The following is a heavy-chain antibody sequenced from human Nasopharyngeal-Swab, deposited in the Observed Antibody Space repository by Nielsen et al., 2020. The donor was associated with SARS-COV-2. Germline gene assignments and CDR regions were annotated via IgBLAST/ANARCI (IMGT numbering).Heavy chain of an antibody. CDR1: GFSFSTYA. CDR2: ISGSGGDT. CDR3: AKDGSSSPTY. Sequence: GESLKISCAASGFSFSTYAMSWVRHAPGKGLQWVTAISGSGGDTSYADSVKGRFTISRDNSKNTLYLRMNSLRAEDTAVYYCAKDGSSSPTYWGQGTLVTVSS. D-gene: IGHD6-13*01. J-gene: IGHJ4*02. V-gene: IGHV3-23*01.